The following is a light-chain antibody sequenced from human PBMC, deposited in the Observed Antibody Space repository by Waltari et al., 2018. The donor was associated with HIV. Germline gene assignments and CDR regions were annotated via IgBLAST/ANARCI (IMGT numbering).Light chain of an antibody. V-gene: IGLV2-14*03. J-gene: IGLJ3*02. CDR2: DVS. CDR1: RSDVGGYNY. CDR3: SSYTSSSTLV. Sequence: QSALTQPASVSGSPGQSITISCTGTRSDVGGYNYVSWSQQHPGKAPKLMIYDVSIPRSGVPMRFSGSKSGNTASQTISGLQAEDEADYYCSSYTSSSTLVFGGGTKLTVL.